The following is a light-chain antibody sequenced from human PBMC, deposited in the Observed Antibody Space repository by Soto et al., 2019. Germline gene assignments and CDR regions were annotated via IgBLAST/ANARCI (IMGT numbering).Light chain of an antibody. CDR1: QSVISY. CDR2: DAS. J-gene: IGKJ5*01. Sequence: ETVLTQSPATLSLSPGERATLSFSASQSVISYLALYQQKPGQAPRLLIYDASNSATGIPAIFSGSWSVTGFTLTITSIEPGDFAVHSGPQRSNWPPITLGQGTR. V-gene: IGKV3-11*01. CDR3: PQRSNWPPIT.